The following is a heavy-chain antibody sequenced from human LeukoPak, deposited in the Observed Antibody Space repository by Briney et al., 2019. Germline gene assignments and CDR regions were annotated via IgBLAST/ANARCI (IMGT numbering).Heavy chain of an antibody. CDR3: ARDRPSRGVWGHSYAFHI. Sequence: ASVKVSCKASGYTFTGYYMHWVRQAPGQGLEWMGWINPNSGGTNYAQKFQGRVTMTRDTSISTAYMELSRLRPDDTAVYYCARDRPSRGVWGHSYAFHIWGEGTMVTVSS. V-gene: IGHV1-2*02. CDR1: GYTFTGYY. CDR2: INPNSGGT. J-gene: IGHJ3*02. D-gene: IGHD3-16*01.